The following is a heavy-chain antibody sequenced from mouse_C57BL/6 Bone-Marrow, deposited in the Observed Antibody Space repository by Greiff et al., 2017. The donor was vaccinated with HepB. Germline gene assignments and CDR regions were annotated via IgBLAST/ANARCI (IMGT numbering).Heavy chain of an antibody. CDR3: ARGGGVDY. D-gene: IGHD1-1*02. V-gene: IGHV3-6*01. CDR1: GYSITSGYY. CDR2: ISYDGSN. Sequence: QSGPGLVKPSQSLSLTCSVTGYSITSGYYWNWIRQFPGNKLEWMGYISYDGSNNYNPSLKNRISITRDTSKNQFFLKLNSVTTEDTATYYCARGGGVDYWGQGTSVTVSS. J-gene: IGHJ4*01.